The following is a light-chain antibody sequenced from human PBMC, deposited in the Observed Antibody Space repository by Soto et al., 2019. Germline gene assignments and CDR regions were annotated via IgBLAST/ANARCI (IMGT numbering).Light chain of an antibody. J-gene: IGLJ2*01. CDR1: SSNIGAGYD. CDR3: QSYASSLSVYVV. V-gene: IGLV1-40*01. CDR2: GNS. Sequence: QLVLTQPPSVSGAPGQRVTISCTGSSSNIGAGYDVHWYQQLPGTAPKLLIYGNSNRPSGVPDRFSGSKSGTSASLAITGLQAEDEADYYCQSYASSLSVYVVFGGGTQLTVL.